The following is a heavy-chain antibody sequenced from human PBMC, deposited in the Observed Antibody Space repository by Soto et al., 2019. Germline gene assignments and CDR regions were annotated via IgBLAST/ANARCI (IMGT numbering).Heavy chain of an antibody. V-gene: IGHV3-23*01. J-gene: IGHJ4*02. CDR2: TGGGIGP. CDR3: AKMPYGVNSNSPCC. D-gene: IGHD1-1*01. Sequence: EVQLLESGGGVVQPGESLKLACAASGFPFTNYAMSWVRQAPGKGLEWVSTTGGGIGPYYADSVKGRFAISRDNPRSTLYLEMNSLRAEDTAIYYCAKMPYGVNSNSPCCWGPGTLVTVSS. CDR1: GFPFTNYA.